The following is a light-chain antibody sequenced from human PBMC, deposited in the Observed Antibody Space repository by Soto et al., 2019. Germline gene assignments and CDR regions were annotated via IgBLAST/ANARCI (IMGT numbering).Light chain of an antibody. Sequence: EIVLTQSPGTLSLSPGERATLSCRASQSVSSDFLSWYQQKPGQAPRLLIYGASYRATGIPDRFSGSGSGTDFTLTISSLEPEDFAVYYCQQRSNWITFGQGTRLEIK. J-gene: IGKJ5*01. CDR3: QQRSNWIT. CDR2: GAS. V-gene: IGKV3D-20*02. CDR1: QSVSSDF.